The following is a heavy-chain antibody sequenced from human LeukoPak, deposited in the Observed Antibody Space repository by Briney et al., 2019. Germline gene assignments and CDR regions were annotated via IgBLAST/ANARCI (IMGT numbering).Heavy chain of an antibody. Sequence: SETLSLTCTVSGGSISSGSYYWSWIRQPAGKGLEWIGRIYTSGSTNYNPSLKSRVTISVDTSKNQFSLKLNSVTAADTAVYYCAREGTVTNWFDPWGQGTLVTVSS. CDR3: AREGTVTNWFDP. CDR2: IYTSGST. D-gene: IGHD4-11*01. CDR1: GGSISSGSYY. V-gene: IGHV4-61*02. J-gene: IGHJ5*02.